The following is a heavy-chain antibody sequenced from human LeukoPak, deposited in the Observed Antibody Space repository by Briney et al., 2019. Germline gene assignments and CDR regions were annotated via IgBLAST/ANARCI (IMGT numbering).Heavy chain of an antibody. D-gene: IGHD3-10*01. CDR3: ARHRGTTGSYPFDY. CDR2: IYHSGST. J-gene: IGHJ4*02. V-gene: IGHV4-4*02. CDR1: GGSINSNNW. Sequence: SETQSLTCAVSGGSINSNNWWSWVRQPPGKGLEWIGEIYHSGSTNYNPSLKSRVTISVDKSKKQFSLKLSSVTAADTAVYYCARHRGTTGSYPFDYWGQGTLVTVSS.